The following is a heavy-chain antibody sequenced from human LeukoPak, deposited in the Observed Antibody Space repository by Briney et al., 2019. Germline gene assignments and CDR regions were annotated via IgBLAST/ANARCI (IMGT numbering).Heavy chain of an antibody. CDR3: ARGYSNRFDY. Sequence: GGSLRLSCAGSGFTFSSYWMHWVRQAPGKGLVWVSRINSDGSSISHADSVKGRFTISRDNAKNTLYLQMNSLRAEDTAVYYYARGYSNRFDYWGQGTLVTVSS. CDR2: INSDGSSI. CDR1: GFTFSSYW. D-gene: IGHD6-13*01. J-gene: IGHJ4*02. V-gene: IGHV3-74*01.